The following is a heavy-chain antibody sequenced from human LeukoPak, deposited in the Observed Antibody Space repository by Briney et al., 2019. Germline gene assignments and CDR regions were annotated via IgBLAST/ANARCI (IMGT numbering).Heavy chain of an antibody. CDR2: IYPGDSDT. CDR1: GYSFTSYW. J-gene: IGHJ4*02. D-gene: IGHD6-19*01. CDR3: ARSIAVAGTVAGFDY. Sequence: GESLKISCKGSGYSFTSYWIGWVRQMPGKGLEWMGVIYPGDSDTRYSPSFQGQVTISADKSISTAYLQWSSLKASDTAMYYCARSIAVAGTVAGFDYWGQGTLVTVSS. V-gene: IGHV5-51*01.